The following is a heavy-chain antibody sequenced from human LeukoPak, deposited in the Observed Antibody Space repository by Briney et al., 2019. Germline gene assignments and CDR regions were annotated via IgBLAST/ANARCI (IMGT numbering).Heavy chain of an antibody. CDR3: ARVSRWKHLDY. CDR2: ISYDGSNK. Sequence: PGRSLRLSCAASGFTFSSYAMHWVRQAPGKGLEWVAVISYDGSNKYYADSVKGRFTISRDNSKNTLYLQMNSLRAEDTAVYYCARVSRWKHLDYWGQGTLVTVSS. J-gene: IGHJ4*02. D-gene: IGHD2-15*01. CDR1: GFTFSSYA. V-gene: IGHV3-30-3*01.